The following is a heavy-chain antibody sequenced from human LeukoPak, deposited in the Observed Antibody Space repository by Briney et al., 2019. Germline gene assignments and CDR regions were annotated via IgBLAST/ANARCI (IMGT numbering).Heavy chain of an antibody. CDR3: ARGYDYVWGGYRSILASRYKFDY. D-gene: IGHD3-16*02. J-gene: IGHJ4*02. V-gene: IGHV1-69*05. CDR2: IIPIFGTA. CDR1: GGTFSSYA. Sequence: SVKVSCKASGGTFSSYAISWVRQAPGQGLEWMGRIIPIFGTANYAQKFQGRVTITTDESTSTAYMELSSLRSEDTAVYYCARGYDYVWGGYRSILASRYKFDYWGQGTLVTVSS.